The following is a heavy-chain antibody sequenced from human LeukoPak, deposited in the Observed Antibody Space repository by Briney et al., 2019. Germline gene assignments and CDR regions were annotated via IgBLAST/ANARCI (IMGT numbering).Heavy chain of an antibody. Sequence: GASLKISCKGSGYSFTNYWIGWVRQMPGEGLDWMGIIYPGDSDTRYSPSFQGQVTISADKSIITAYLQWSSLKASDTAMYYCARQDVVAGYDYWGQGTLVTVSS. CDR2: IYPGDSDT. J-gene: IGHJ4*02. V-gene: IGHV5-51*01. CDR1: GYSFTNYW. D-gene: IGHD6-19*01. CDR3: ARQDVVAGYDY.